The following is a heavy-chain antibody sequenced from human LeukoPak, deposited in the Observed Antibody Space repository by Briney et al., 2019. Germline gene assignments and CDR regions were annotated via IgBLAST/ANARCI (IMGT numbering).Heavy chain of an antibody. Sequence: PGGSLRLSCAASGFTFSNAWMSWVRQAPGKGLEWVGRIKSKTDDGTTDYAAPVKGRFTISRDDSKNTLYLQMNSLKTEDTAVYYCTTESETYYDSSGYYPFDYWGQGTLVTVSS. D-gene: IGHD3-22*01. CDR3: TTESETYYDSSGYYPFDY. V-gene: IGHV3-15*01. J-gene: IGHJ4*02. CDR2: IKSKTDDGTT. CDR1: GFTFSNAW.